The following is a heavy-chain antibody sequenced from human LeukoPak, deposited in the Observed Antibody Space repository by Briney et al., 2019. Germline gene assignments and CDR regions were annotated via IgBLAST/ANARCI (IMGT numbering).Heavy chain of an antibody. V-gene: IGHV1-2*02. J-gene: IGHJ6*03. Sequence: ASVKVSCKASGYTFTGYYMHWVRQAPGQGLEWMGWINPNSGGTNYAQKFQGRVTMTRDTSIGTAYMELSRLRSDDTAVYYCARDWSSSWYTYYYYYYMDVWGKGTTVTVSS. D-gene: IGHD6-13*01. CDR2: INPNSGGT. CDR1: GYTFTGYY. CDR3: ARDWSSSWYTYYYYYYMDV.